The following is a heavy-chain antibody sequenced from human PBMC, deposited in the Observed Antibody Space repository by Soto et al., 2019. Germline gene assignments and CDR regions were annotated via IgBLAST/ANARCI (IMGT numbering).Heavy chain of an antibody. V-gene: IGHV3-23*01. CDR1: GFTFSSYA. J-gene: IGHJ4*02. CDR3: AKGGKRGAYYDFWSGPPPVFEY. CDR2: ISGSGGST. Sequence: PGGSLSLSCAASGFTFSSYAMSWVRQAPGKGLEWVSAISGSGGSTYYADSVKGRFTISRDNSKNTLYLQMNSLRAEDTAVYYCAKGGKRGAYYDFWSGPPPVFEYWGQGTLVTVSS. D-gene: IGHD3-3*01.